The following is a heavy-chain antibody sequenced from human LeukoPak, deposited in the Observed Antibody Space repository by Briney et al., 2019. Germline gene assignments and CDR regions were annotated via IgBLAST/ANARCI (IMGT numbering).Heavy chain of an antibody. D-gene: IGHD6-6*01. J-gene: IGHJ4*02. Sequence: SETLSLTCTVSGGSISSHYWSWIRQPPRKGLEWIGYIYYSGSTNYNPSLKSRVTISVDTSKNQFSLKLSSVTAADTAVYYCARYSSSVTDFDYWGQGTLVTVSS. CDR1: GGSISSHY. V-gene: IGHV4-59*11. CDR3: ARYSSSVTDFDY. CDR2: IYYSGST.